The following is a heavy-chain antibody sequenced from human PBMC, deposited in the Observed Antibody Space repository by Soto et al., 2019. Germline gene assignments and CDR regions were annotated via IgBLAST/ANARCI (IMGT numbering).Heavy chain of an antibody. CDR2: ISPYSGNT. V-gene: IGHV1-18*01. D-gene: IGHD3-16*01. CDR1: GYIFVNYG. CDR3: ALVDNYVTPPPQDV. J-gene: IGHJ6*02. Sequence: QVQLVQPGDEVRKPGSSVKVSCKASGYIFVNYGIACVRQAPGQGLEWMGWISPYSGNTHYASKVQGRLTMTTDTYTSTAYMDRGSMTSDDTAVYYCALVDNYVTPPPQDVWGQGTTVTVSS.